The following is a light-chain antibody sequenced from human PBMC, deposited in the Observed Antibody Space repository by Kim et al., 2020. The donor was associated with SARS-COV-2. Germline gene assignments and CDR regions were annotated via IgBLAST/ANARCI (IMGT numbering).Light chain of an antibody. J-gene: IGLJ1*01. CDR1: SSNIGSYT. CDR2: YNN. V-gene: IGLV1-44*01. Sequence: GQGVTISCSGSSSNIGSYTVNWYQRLPGTAPKLLIYYNNQRPSGVPDRFSGSKSGTSASLAISGLQSEDEGDYYCAAWDDSLNEYVFGSGTKVTV. CDR3: AAWDDSLNEYV.